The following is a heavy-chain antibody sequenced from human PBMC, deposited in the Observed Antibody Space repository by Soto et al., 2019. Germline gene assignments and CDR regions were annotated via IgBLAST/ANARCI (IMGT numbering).Heavy chain of an antibody. Sequence: SGPTLVNPTQTLTLTCTFSGFLLTTSGVGVVWIRQPPGKALEWLALIYWNDDKRYSPSLKTRLTITKDTSKNQVVLTMTNMDPVDTATYYCAHRNVSDSNYGMDVWGQGTTVTVSS. CDR1: GFLLTTSGVG. J-gene: IGHJ6*02. CDR2: IYWNDDK. V-gene: IGHV2-5*01. D-gene: IGHD2-15*01. CDR3: AHRNVSDSNYGMDV.